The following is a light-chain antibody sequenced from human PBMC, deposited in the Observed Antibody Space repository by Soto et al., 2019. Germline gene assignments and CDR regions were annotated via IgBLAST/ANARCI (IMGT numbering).Light chain of an antibody. J-gene: IGLJ1*01. Sequence: QSALTQPPSASGSPGQSVTISYTGTSSDVGACNYVSWYQQLPGKAPKLIIYEVSKRPSGVPDRFSGSKSGNTASLTVSGLQAEDEADYYCTSYAGTYSFFYVFGTGTKLTVL. CDR3: TSYAGTYSFFYV. CDR1: SSDVGACNY. CDR2: EVS. V-gene: IGLV2-8*01.